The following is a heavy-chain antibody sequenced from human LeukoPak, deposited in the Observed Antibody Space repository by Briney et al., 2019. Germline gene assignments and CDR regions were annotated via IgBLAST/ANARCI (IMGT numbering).Heavy chain of an antibody. CDR2: ISTYNGNT. D-gene: IGHD2-2*01. CDR1: GYTFTSYA. V-gene: IGHV1-18*01. J-gene: IGHJ5*02. Sequence: ASVKVSCKASGYTFTSYAISWLRQAPGQGLEWMGWISTYNGNTNYAQSVQGRVTMTTDTSTSTAYMELRSLRSDDTAVYYCARARDYQLLWQNYLDPWGQGTLVTVSS. CDR3: ARARDYQLLWQNYLDP.